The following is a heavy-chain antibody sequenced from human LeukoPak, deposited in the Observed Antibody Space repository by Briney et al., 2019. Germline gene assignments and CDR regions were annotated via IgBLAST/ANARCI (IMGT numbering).Heavy chain of an antibody. CDR3: ARHGLGYDSSGYYSQPLDY. J-gene: IGHJ4*02. V-gene: IGHV5-51*01. CDR2: IYPGDSDT. CDR1: GYSFTTYW. Sequence: GESLKISCKGPGYSFTTYWIGWVRQMPGKGLEWMGIIYPGDSDTRYSPSFQGQVTFSADKSISTAYLQWSSLKASDTAMYYCARHGLGYDSSGYYSQPLDYWGQGTLVTVSS. D-gene: IGHD3-22*01.